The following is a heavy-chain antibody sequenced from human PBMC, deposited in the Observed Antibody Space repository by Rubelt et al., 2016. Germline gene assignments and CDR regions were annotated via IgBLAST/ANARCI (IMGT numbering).Heavy chain of an antibody. Sequence: QVQLQQWGAGLLKPSETLSLTCAVYGGSFSGYYWGWIRQPPGKGLEWIGEINHSGSTNYNPSLKGRVTISVDTSKNQFSLKLSSVTAADTAVYYCASRLGDLDYWGQGTLVTVSS. CDR2: INHSGST. J-gene: IGHJ4*02. CDR1: GGSFSGYY. CDR3: ASRLGDLDY. V-gene: IGHV4-34*01. D-gene: IGHD3-10*01.